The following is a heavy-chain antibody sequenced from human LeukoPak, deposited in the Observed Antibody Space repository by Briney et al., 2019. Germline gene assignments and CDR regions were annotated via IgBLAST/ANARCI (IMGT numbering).Heavy chain of an antibody. V-gene: IGHV4-39*01. Sequence: SETLSLTCTVSGGSISSSSYYWGWIRQPPGKGLEWIGSIYYSGSTYYNPSLKSRVTISVDTSKNQFSLKLSSVTAADTAVYYCARSVGYSYGEYFDYWGQGTLVTVSS. CDR1: GGSISSSSYY. CDR2: IYYSGST. D-gene: IGHD5-18*01. CDR3: ARSVGYSYGEYFDY. J-gene: IGHJ4*02.